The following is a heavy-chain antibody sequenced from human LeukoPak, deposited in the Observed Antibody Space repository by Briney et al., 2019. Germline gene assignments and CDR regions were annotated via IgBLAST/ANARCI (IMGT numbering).Heavy chain of an antibody. CDR3: ARDPSGYFNY. J-gene: IGHJ4*02. V-gene: IGHV4-61*01. CDR1: GGSVSSGNYY. Sequence: SETLSLTCTVSGGSVSSGNYYWSWIRQPPGKGLEWIGYRHYSGSTNYNPSLKSRVTISVDASKNQFSLKLSSVTAADTAVYYCARDPSGYFNYWGQGTLATVSS. D-gene: IGHD3-22*01. CDR2: RHYSGST.